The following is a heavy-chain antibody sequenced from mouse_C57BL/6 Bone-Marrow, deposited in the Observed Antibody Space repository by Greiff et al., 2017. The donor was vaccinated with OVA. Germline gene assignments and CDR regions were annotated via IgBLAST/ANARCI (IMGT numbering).Heavy chain of an antibody. Sequence: EVKLVESGGGLVKPGGSLKLSCAASGFTFSDYGMHWVRQAPEKGLEWVAYISSGSSTIYYADTVKGRFTISRDNAKNTLFLQMTSLRSEDTAMYYCARTFITTEWRYFDVWGTGTTVTVSS. V-gene: IGHV5-17*01. CDR1: GFTFSDYG. J-gene: IGHJ1*03. CDR2: ISSGSSTI. CDR3: ARTFITTEWRYFDV. D-gene: IGHD1-1*01.